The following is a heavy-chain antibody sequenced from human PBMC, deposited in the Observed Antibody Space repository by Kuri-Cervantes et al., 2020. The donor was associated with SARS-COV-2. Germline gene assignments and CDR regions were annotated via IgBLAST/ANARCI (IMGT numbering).Heavy chain of an antibody. D-gene: IGHD3-3*01. V-gene: IGHV4-34*01. CDR3: ARGQDFGVVNTHQYGMDV. Sequence: ESLKISCAVYGGSFSGYYWSWIRQPPGKGLEWIGEINHSGSTNYNPSLKSRVTISVDTSKNQFSLKLGSVTAADTAVYYCARGQDFGVVNTHQYGMDVWGQGTTVTVSS. CDR2: INHSGST. J-gene: IGHJ6*02. CDR1: GGSFSGYY.